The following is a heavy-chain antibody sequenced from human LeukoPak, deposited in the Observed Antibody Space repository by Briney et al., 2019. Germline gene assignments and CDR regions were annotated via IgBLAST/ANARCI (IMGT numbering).Heavy chain of an antibody. J-gene: IGHJ1*01. CDR1: RFTFSSFG. V-gene: IGHV3-30*18. CDR3: AKGRYYGSGTSFAYFQH. CDR2: ISYDGSNK. Sequence: GGSLRLSCAASRFTFSSFGMHWVRQAPGKGPEWVAVISYDGSNKYYADSVKGRFTISRDNSKNTLYLQMNSLRAEDTAVYYCAKGRYYGSGTSFAYFQHWGQGTLVTVSS. D-gene: IGHD3-10*01.